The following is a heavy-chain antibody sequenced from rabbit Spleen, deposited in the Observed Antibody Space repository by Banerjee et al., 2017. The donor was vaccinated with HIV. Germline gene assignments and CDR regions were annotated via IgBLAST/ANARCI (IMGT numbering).Heavy chain of an antibody. CDR3: TRDDGSGHYIDGYFNL. Sequence: QEHLVESGGGLVQPGGSLKLSCKASRFDFNSGGVSWVRLAPGKGLEWIGYIYTGNAKNYYASWAKGRFTISKTSSTTVTLQVTSLTAADTATYFCTRDDGSGHYIDGYFNLWGQGTLVTVS. CDR1: RFDFNSGG. J-gene: IGHJ4*01. D-gene: IGHD1-1*01. CDR2: IYTGNAKN. V-gene: IGHV1S45*01.